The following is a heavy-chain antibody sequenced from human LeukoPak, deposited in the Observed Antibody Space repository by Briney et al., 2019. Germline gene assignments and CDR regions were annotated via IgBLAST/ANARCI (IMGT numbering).Heavy chain of an antibody. J-gene: IGHJ4*02. D-gene: IGHD4-17*01. CDR3: ARYGTVTTDFDY. CDR1: GYTFTNYY. Sequence: ASVKVSCKASGYTFTNYYIHWVRQAPGQGLEWMGWNNPNSGGTFYAQKFQDRVSMTRDTSISTAYMELNRLTSDDTAVYYCARYGTVTTDFDYWGQGTLVTVSS. CDR2: NNPNSGGT. V-gene: IGHV1-2*02.